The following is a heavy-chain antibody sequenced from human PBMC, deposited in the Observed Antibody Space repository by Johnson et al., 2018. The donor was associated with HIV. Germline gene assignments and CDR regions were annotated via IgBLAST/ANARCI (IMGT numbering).Heavy chain of an antibody. D-gene: IGHD6-19*01. CDR3: ARDSGSGWGGDAFDF. Sequence: QVQLVESGGGVVQPGGSLRLSCAASGFIFSTYGMHWVRQAPGKGLEWVAFIRHDGSNKYYADSMKGRFTISRDNSKNTLYLQMNSLRAEDTAVYYCARDSGSGWGGDAFDFWGQGTTVTVSS. V-gene: IGHV3-30*02. J-gene: IGHJ3*01. CDR2: IRHDGSNK. CDR1: GFIFSTYG.